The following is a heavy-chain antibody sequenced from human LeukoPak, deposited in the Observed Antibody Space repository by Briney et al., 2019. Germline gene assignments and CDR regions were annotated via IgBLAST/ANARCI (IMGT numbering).Heavy chain of an antibody. J-gene: IGHJ5*01. CDR2: IYPGDSDT. CDR3: ARRAVASSVGNFWFDS. CDR1: GYSFATYW. V-gene: IGHV5-51*01. D-gene: IGHD6-19*01. Sequence: GESLKISCNVSGYSFATYWIGWVRLMPGKGLECMGIIYPGDSDTRYSPSFQGQVTISADKSISTAYLQWSSLRPPDTAMYYCARRAVASSVGNFWFDSWGQGTLVTVSS.